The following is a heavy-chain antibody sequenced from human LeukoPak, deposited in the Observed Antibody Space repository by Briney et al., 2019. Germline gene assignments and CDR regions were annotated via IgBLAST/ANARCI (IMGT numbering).Heavy chain of an antibody. V-gene: IGHV3-9*01. CDR3: AKDIGSSSHYYYYGMDV. CDR1: GFTFDNYA. Sequence: GGSLRLSCAASGFTFDNYAMHWVRQAPGKGLEWVSGISWNSGSIGYADSVKGRFTISRDNAKNSLCLQMNSLRAEDTALYYCAKDIGSSSHYYYYGMDVWGQGTTVTVSS. J-gene: IGHJ6*02. D-gene: IGHD6-13*01. CDR2: ISWNSGSI.